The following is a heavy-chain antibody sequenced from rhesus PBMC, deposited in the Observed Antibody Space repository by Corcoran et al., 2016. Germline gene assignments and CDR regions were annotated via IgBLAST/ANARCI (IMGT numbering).Heavy chain of an antibody. CDR3: ARLRSGDYYSFDY. Sequence: QVQLQGSGPGVVKPSETLSLTCAVSGGSISDSYRWSWIRQPPGKGLEWIGYIYGSSTSNNYNPSLKSRVTISKDTSKNQFSLRLSSVTAADTAVYYCARLRSGDYYSFDYWGQGVLVTVSS. CDR1: GGSISDSYR. V-gene: IGHV4S10*01. D-gene: IGHD3-34*01. CDR2: IYGSSTSN. J-gene: IGHJ4*01.